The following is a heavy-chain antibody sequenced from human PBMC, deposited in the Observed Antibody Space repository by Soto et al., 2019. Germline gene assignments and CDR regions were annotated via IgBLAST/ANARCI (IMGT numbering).Heavy chain of an antibody. CDR3: QKDAEDSSIPYFYY. J-gene: IGHJ4*02. D-gene: IGHD6-6*01. V-gene: IGHV3-23*01. CDR1: GFTLSSYA. Sequence: VWSLRLSFAASGFTLSSYAMRWVRQAPGKGLEWVSAISGSGGSTYYADYAKGRFTISRDNSKNTLYLQMNSLRAEDTAVYYCQKDAEDSSIPYFYYWAQGTLVTVSS. CDR2: ISGSGGST.